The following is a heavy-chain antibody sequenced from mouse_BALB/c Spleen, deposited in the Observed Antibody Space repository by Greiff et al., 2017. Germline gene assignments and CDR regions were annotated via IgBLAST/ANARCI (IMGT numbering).Heavy chain of an antibody. CDR2: ISSGGST. V-gene: IGHV5-6-5*01. CDR3: ARRGYYGSSDY. J-gene: IGHJ2*01. CDR1: GFTFSSYA. D-gene: IGHD1-1*01. Sequence: EVKLMESGGGLVKPGGSLKLSCAASGFTFSSYAMSWVRQTPEKRLEWVASISSGGSTYYPDSVKGRFTISRDNARNILYLQMSSLRSEDTAMYYCARRGYYGSSDYWGQGTTLTVSS.